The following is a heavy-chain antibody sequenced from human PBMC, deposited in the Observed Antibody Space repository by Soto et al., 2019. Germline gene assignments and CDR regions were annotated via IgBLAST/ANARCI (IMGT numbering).Heavy chain of an antibody. CDR3: ARDGRQFVPNSDNFAL. V-gene: IGHV1-18*01. Sequence: QVQLLQSGPEVKKPGASVKLSCKASGYTFRNYGINWVRQAPGQGLEWMGWISAYNGDTNCAQNFQGRVTLATDTPTSTAYLELRSLKSDDTAMYYCARDGRQFVPNSDNFALWGQGTTVTVSS. D-gene: IGHD6-6*01. J-gene: IGHJ3*01. CDR1: GYTFRNYG. CDR2: ISAYNGDT.